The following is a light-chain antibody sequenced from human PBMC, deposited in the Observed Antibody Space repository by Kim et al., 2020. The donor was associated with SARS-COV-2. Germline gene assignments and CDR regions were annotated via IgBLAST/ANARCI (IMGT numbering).Light chain of an antibody. CDR3: LQDYSYPRT. CDR2: AAS. V-gene: IGKV1-6*01. J-gene: IGKJ1*01. CDR1: QGIRNE. Sequence: ASVGDSVTITCRASQGIRNELGWYQQEPGRAPKILIYAASSLQSGVPSRFSGSGSGTDFTLTISSLQPEDSATYYCLQDYSYPRTFGQGTKVEI.